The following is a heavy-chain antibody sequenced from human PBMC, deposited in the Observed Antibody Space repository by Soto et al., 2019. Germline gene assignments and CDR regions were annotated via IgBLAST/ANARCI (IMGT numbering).Heavy chain of an antibody. CDR2: IYSSGRT. D-gene: IGHD3-10*01. CDR1: GGSVNGYF. Sequence: SETLSLTCTVSGGSVNGYFWSWIRQPPGKGLEWIGYIYSSGRTNYSPSLKSRATISVDTSKNQFSLKVTSMTAADTAVYYCARSFGEGVDSWGQGTQVTVSS. V-gene: IGHV4-59*02. CDR3: ARSFGEGVDS. J-gene: IGHJ4*02.